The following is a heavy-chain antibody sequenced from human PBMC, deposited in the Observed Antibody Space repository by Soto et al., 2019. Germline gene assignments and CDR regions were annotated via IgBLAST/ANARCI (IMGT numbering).Heavy chain of an antibody. CDR3: ARDRGSYSSSWYLVDY. CDR2: IKYDGSNK. Sequence: PVGSLRLSCAASGFTFSRYWMDWVRQAPRKGLEWVATIKYDGSNKYYADSVKGRFIVSRDNAKNTLFLQMNSLRAEDTAVYYCARDRGSYSSSWYLVDYWGQGTLVTVSS. V-gene: IGHV3-7*01. CDR1: GFTFSRYW. D-gene: IGHD6-13*01. J-gene: IGHJ4*02.